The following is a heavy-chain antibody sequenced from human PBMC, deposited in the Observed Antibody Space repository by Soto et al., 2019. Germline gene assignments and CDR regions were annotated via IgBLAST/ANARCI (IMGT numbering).Heavy chain of an antibody. V-gene: IGHV3-33*01. Sequence: GGSLRLSCAASGFTFSSYGMHWVRQAPGKGLERVAVIWYDESNKYYADSEKGRYTISRDNTKNALYLQINSLRAEDTAVYYCARAGDYDIDDAFDIWGQVTMVTVSS. CDR1: GFTFSSYG. CDR3: ARAGDYDIDDAFDI. J-gene: IGHJ3*02. D-gene: IGHD3-9*01. CDR2: IWYDESNK.